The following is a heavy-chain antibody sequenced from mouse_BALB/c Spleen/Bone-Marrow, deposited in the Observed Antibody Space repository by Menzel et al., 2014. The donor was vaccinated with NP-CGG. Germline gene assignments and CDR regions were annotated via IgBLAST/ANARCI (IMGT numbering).Heavy chain of an antibody. V-gene: IGHV1-69*01. CDR2: IDTSDSYT. CDR3: ARGGHDFSLDY. D-gene: IGHD2-4*01. CDR1: GYTFTDDW. J-gene: IGHJ4*01. Sequence: VQLQQSGAELGMPGASVKMSCKASGYTFTDDWIYWVKQRPGQGLEWIGAIDTSDSYTNFNQKFMGKASLTVDASSSPAYMQVGSLTSDDSAVYCCARGGHDFSLDYWGQGTSVTVSS.